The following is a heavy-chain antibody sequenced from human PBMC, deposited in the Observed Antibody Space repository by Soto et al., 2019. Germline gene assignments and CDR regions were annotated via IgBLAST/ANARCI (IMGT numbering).Heavy chain of an antibody. CDR2: ISVYNGKT. CDR1: GYTLTPYG. Sequence: QVQLVQSGAEVKKPGASVKVSCKASGYTLTPYGISWVRQAPGQGLEWMGWISVYNGKTNYAQNLQGRDTMTTDTTKSTAYMALRSLTSDGPAVPFRARDRAAYCGGDFNIYVWVKGTTVTVS. CDR3: ARDRAAYCGGDFNIYV. J-gene: IGHJ6*03. V-gene: IGHV1-18*01. D-gene: IGHD2-21*01.